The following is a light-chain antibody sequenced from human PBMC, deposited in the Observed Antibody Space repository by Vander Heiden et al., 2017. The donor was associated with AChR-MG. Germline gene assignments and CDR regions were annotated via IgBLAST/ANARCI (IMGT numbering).Light chain of an antibody. CDR2: MIN. Sequence: QSVLIQPPSASGTPGHRVTISCSGRNYNAGTQDAYWYQQLPGTAPKLLIYMINQRPSGVPDRFSGSKSGTSASLAISGLRSEDEADYYCAAWDDNLSSWVFGGGTKLTVL. CDR1: NYNAGTQD. V-gene: IGLV1-47*01. J-gene: IGLJ3*02. CDR3: AAWDDNLSSWV.